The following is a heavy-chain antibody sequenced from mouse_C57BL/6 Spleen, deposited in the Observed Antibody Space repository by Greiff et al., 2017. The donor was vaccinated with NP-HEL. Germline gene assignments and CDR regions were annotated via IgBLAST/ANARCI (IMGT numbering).Heavy chain of an antibody. V-gene: IGHV1-80*01. J-gene: IGHJ4*01. CDR3: ARRGQLRLRYYAMDY. CDR1: GYAFSSYW. CDR2: IYPGDGDT. Sequence: VQLQQSGAELVKPGASVKISCKASGYAFSSYWMNWVKQRPGKGLEWIGQIYPGDGDTNYNGKFKGKATLTADKSSSTAYMQLSSLTSEDSAVYFCARRGQLRLRYYAMDYWGQGTSVTVAS. D-gene: IGHD3-2*02.